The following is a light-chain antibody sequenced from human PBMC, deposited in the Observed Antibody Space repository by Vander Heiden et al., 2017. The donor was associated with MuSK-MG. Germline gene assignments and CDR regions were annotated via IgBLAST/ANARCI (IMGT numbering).Light chain of an antibody. Sequence: IVLTQSPGTLSLSPGERATRSCRASQSVGSSYLAWYQQKPGQAPRLLIYGASSRATGIPDRFSGSASGTDFTLTFSILDPEDFAVYSCLQDGSSLSTFRQGIKLGI. CDR1: QSVGSSY. CDR3: LQDGSSLST. J-gene: IGKJ1*01. V-gene: IGKV3-20*01. CDR2: GAS.